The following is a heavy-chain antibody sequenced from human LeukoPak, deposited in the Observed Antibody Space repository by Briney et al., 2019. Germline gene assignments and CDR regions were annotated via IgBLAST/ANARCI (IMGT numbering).Heavy chain of an antibody. V-gene: IGHV3-48*03. CDR1: GFTFSGYE. CDR3: VKGDCSGGTCYYFY. D-gene: IGHD2-15*01. CDR2: ITSSGRTT. Sequence: GGSLRLSCAASGFTFSGYEMNWVRQAPGKGLEWISYITSSGRTTHYADSVKGRFSISRDNSKNTLYFQMSSLRADDTAVYYCVKGDCSGGTCYYFYWGQGTLVTVSS. J-gene: IGHJ4*02.